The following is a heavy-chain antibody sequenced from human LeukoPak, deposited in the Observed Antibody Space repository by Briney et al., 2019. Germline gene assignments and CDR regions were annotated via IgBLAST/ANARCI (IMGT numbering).Heavy chain of an antibody. CDR3: ARYYYGSGIYYNRLDY. D-gene: IGHD3-10*01. CDR1: GYTFTSYG. J-gene: IGHJ4*02. CDR2: ISAYNGNT. Sequence: ASVKVSCKASGYTFTSYGISWVRQAPGQGLEWMGWISAYNGNTNYAQKLRGRVTMTTDKSTSTAYMELRSLRSDDTAVYYCARYYYGSGIYYNRLDYWGQGTLVTVSS. V-gene: IGHV1-18*01.